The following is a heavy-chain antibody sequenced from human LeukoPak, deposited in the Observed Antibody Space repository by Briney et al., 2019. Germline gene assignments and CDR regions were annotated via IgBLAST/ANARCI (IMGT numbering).Heavy chain of an antibody. Sequence: GGSLRLSCAASGFTFSSYGMHWVRQAPGKGLEWVAFIRYDGSNKYYADSVKGRFTISRDNSKNTLYLQMNSLRAEDTAVYYCARPAAAGSPTPGYWGQGTLVTVSS. V-gene: IGHV3-30*02. D-gene: IGHD6-13*01. J-gene: IGHJ4*02. CDR2: IRYDGSNK. CDR1: GFTFSSYG. CDR3: ARPAAAGSPTPGY.